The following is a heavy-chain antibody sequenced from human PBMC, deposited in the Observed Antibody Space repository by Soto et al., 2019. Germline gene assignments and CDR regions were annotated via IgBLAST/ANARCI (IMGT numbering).Heavy chain of an antibody. D-gene: IGHD6-6*01. CDR3: ARSSSSSSSLTDY. J-gene: IGHJ4*02. Sequence: SVKVSCKASGGTFSSYAISWVRQAPGQGPEWMGGIIPIFGTANYAQKFQGRVTITADESTSTAYMELSSLRSEDTAVYYCARSSSSSSSLTDYWGQGTLVTVSS. CDR2: IIPIFGTA. V-gene: IGHV1-69*13. CDR1: GGTFSSYA.